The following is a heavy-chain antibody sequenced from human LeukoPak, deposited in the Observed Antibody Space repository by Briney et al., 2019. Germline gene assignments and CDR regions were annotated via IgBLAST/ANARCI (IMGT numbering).Heavy chain of an antibody. CDR3: ARDVRYYMEV. V-gene: IGHV4-59*01. J-gene: IGHJ6*03. CDR1: GGSISSYY. CDR2: IYYSGST. Sequence: PSETLSLTCTVSGGSISSYYWSWIRQPPGKGLEWIGYIYYSGSTNYNPSLKSRVTISVDTSKNQFSLKLSSVTAADTAVYYCARDVRYYMEVWGKGTTVTVSS.